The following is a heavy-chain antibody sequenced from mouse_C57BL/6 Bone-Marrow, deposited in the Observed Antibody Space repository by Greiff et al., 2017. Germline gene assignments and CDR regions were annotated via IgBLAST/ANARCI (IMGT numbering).Heavy chain of an antibody. V-gene: IGHV1-20*01. CDR2: INPYNGDT. CDR3: ARRFYYAMDY. CDR1: GYSFTGYF. J-gene: IGHJ4*01. Sequence: VQLQQSGPELVKPGDSVTISCKASGYSFTGYFMNWVMQSHGKSLEWLGRINPYNGDTFYNQKFKGKATLTVDKSSSTAHMELRSLTSEDPAVYYCARRFYYAMDYWGQGTSVTVSS.